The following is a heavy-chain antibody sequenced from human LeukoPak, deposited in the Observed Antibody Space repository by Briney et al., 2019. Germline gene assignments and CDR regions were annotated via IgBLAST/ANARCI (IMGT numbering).Heavy chain of an antibody. V-gene: IGHV3-23*01. D-gene: IGHD5-12*01. J-gene: IGHJ4*02. CDR2: IGESGDST. CDR3: ANGASGYDYGFDY. Sequence: GGSLRLSCAPSGLTYGSYAMRGVRHAPGEGLEWVLPIGESGDSTYYAASVKGRFTISRDNSKNTMYLRMNSVKAEDTAVYYCANGASGYDYGFDYWGQGTLVTVSS. CDR1: GLTYGSYA.